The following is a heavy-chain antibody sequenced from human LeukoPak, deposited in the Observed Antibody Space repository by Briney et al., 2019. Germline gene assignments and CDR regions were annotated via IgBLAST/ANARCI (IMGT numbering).Heavy chain of an antibody. CDR3: ARVGVRTYCGSGCYSDYFDS. D-gene: IGHD2-21*02. J-gene: IGHJ4*02. Sequence: SETLSLTCSVTGDFFSGSTSDWAWIRQPPGKGPEWIGNIYYRGSTHYSPSLESRVTISVDTSKNQFSLRLNSVTAADTAIYYCARVGVRTYCGSGCYSDYFDSWGQGTLVTVSS. V-gene: IGHV4-39*07. CDR1: GDFFSGSTSD. CDR2: IYYRGST.